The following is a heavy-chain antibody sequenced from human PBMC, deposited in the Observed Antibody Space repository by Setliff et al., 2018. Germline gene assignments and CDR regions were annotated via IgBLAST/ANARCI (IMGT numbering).Heavy chain of an antibody. CDR3: ARVSLPAAIVRFDS. J-gene: IGHJ4*02. CDR1: GYNFRNYG. Sequence: VASVKVSCKTSGYNFRNYGISWVRQVPGQGLEWMGWISGYKSNPNYLQKMQGRLTMTTDTSTSTAYMELRSLRSDDTAIYYCARVSLPAAIVRFDSWGQGTLVTVS. CDR2: ISGYKSNP. D-gene: IGHD2-2*01. V-gene: IGHV1-18*04.